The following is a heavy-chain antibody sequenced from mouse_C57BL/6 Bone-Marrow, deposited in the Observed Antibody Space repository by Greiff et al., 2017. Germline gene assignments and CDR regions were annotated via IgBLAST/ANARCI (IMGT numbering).Heavy chain of an antibody. CDR1: GYTFTDYE. D-gene: IGHD1-1*01. CDR2: IDPETGGT. Sequence: QVQLQQSGAELVRPGASVTLSCKASGYTFTDYEMHWVKQTPVHGLEWIGAIDPETGGTAYNQKFKGKAILTADKSSSTAYMELRSLTSEDSAVYYWTREPFYYYGSSRTWYCDVWGTGTTVTVSS. CDR3: TREPFYYYGSSRTWYCDV. J-gene: IGHJ1*03. V-gene: IGHV1-15*01.